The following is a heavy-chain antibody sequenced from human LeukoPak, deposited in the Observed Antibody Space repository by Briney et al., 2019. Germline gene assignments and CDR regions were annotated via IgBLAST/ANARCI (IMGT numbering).Heavy chain of an antibody. D-gene: IGHD3-22*01. Sequence: SETLSLTCTVSGGSISSYYWSWIRQPPGKGLEWIGYIYYCGSTNYNPSLKSRVTISVDTSKNQFSLKLSSVTAADTAVYYCARTTYYYDSSGYIPINYFDYWGQGTLVTVSS. J-gene: IGHJ4*02. V-gene: IGHV4-59*01. CDR3: ARTTYYYDSSGYIPINYFDY. CDR2: IYYCGST. CDR1: GGSISSYY.